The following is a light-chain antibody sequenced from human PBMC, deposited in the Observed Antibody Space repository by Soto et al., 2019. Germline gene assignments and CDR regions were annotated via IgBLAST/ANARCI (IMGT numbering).Light chain of an antibody. Sequence: EIVLTQSPGTLSLSPGERATLSCRASQSVSSSYLAWYQQKPGQAPRLLIYDATRRATGIPDRFSGSGSGTDFTITISRLEPEDYAVYYCQQYGSSPSTFVQGTKLEIK. CDR1: QSVSSSY. CDR3: QQYGSSPST. CDR2: DAT. J-gene: IGKJ2*02. V-gene: IGKV3-20*01.